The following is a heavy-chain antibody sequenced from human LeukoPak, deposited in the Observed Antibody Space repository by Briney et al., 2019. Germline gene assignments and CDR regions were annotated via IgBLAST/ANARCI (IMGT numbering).Heavy chain of an antibody. J-gene: IGHJ4*02. CDR1: GFTFSSYA. Sequence: GGSLRLSCAASGFTFSSYAMSWVRQAPGKGLEWFSAISGSGGSTYYADSVKGRFTISRDNSKNTLYLQMNSLRAEDTAVYYCAKHYCSSTSCHGDYWGQGTLVTVSS. CDR2: ISGSGGST. D-gene: IGHD2-2*01. CDR3: AKHYCSSTSCHGDY. V-gene: IGHV3-23*01.